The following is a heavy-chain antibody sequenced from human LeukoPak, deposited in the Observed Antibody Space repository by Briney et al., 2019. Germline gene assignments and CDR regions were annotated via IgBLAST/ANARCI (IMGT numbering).Heavy chain of an antibody. J-gene: IGHJ4*02. V-gene: IGHV3-48*03. D-gene: IGHD4-17*01. CDR2: ISSSGSTI. CDR3: AKEGISAVTSDY. Sequence: PGGSLRLSCAASGFTFSSYEMNWVRQAPGKGLEWVSYISSSGSTIYYADSVKGRFTISRDNAKNSLYLQMNSLRAEDTAVYYCAKEGISAVTSDYWGQGTLVTGSS. CDR1: GFTFSSYE.